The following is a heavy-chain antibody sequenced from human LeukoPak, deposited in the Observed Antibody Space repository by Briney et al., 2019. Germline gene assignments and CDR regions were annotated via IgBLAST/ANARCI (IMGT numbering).Heavy chain of an antibody. CDR3: ARGGAYYYDSSGYYGY. CDR1: GGSISSGSYY. CDR2: IYTNGST. J-gene: IGHJ4*02. D-gene: IGHD3-22*01. Sequence: SETLSLTCTVSGGSISSGSYYWSWIRQPAGKGLEWIGRIYTNGSTNYNPSLKSRVTISVDTSKNQFSLKLSSVTAADTAVYYCARGGAYYYDSSGYYGYWGQGTLVTVSS. V-gene: IGHV4-61*02.